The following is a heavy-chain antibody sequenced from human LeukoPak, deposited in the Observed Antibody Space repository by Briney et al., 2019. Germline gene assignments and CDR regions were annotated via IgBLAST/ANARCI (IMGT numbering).Heavy chain of an antibody. D-gene: IGHD6-19*01. CDR2: ISYDGSNK. V-gene: IGHV3-30-3*01. J-gene: IGHJ4*02. CDR1: GFTFSSYA. Sequence: PVRSLRLSCAASGFTFSSYAMHWVRQAPGKGLEWVAVISYDGSNKYYADSVKGRFTISRDNSKNTLYLQMNSLRAEDTAVYYCARDSSGWYRPSYYFDYWGQGALATVSS. CDR3: ARDSSGWYRPSYYFDY.